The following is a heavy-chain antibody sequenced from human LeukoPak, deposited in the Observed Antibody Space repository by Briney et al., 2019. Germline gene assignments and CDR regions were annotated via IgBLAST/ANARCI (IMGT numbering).Heavy chain of an antibody. CDR2: IKQDGSEK. D-gene: IGHD6-19*01. CDR3: ARPGIAVAGTEY. CDR1: GFTFSSYW. V-gene: IGHV3-7*01. J-gene: IGHJ4*02. Sequence: GGSLRLSCAGSGFTFSSYWMSWVRQAPGKGLEWVANIKQDGSEKYYVDSVKGRFTISRDNAKNSLYLQMNSLRAEDTAVYYCARPGIAVAGTEYWGQGTLVTVSS.